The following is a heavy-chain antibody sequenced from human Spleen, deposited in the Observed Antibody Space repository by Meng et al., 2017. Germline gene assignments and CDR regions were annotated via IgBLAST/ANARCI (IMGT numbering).Heavy chain of an antibody. CDR1: GDSVSSNSAA. V-gene: IGHV6-1*01. Sequence: QIHLQQSGPGLVKPSQTLPLTFSISGDSVSSNSAAWNWLRQSPSRGLEWLGRTYYRSKWYNDYAVSVKSRITINPDTSKNQFSLQLNSVTPEDTAVYYCAGVSVAGPAPVFDYWGQGTLVTVSS. CDR3: AGVSVAGPAPVFDY. D-gene: IGHD6-19*01. J-gene: IGHJ4*02. CDR2: TYYRSKWYN.